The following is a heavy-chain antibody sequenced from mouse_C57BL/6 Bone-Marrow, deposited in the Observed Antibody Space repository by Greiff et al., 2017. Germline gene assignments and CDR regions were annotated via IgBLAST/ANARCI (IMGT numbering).Heavy chain of an antibody. CDR3: TTHGSPDY. CDR1: GFNIKDDY. D-gene: IGHD1-1*01. CDR2: IDPENGDT. J-gene: IGHJ2*03. Sequence: VQLQQSGAELVRPGASVKLSCTASGFNIKDDYMHWVKQRPEQGLEWIGWIDPENGDTEYASKFQGKATITADTSSNTAYLQLSSLTSEDTAVYYSTTHGSPDYWGRGTSLTVSS. V-gene: IGHV14-4*01.